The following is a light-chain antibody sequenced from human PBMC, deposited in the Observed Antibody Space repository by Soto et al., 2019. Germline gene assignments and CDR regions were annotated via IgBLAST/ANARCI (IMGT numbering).Light chain of an antibody. CDR1: SGSVSTSYY. CDR2: STN. Sequence: QAVVTQEPSFSVSPGGTVTLTCGLSSGSVSTSYYPSWYQQTPGQAPRTLIYSTNTRSSGVPDRFSGSILGNKAALTITGDQAEDESYYYCVLYMGSGIWVFGGGTKLTVL. J-gene: IGLJ3*02. CDR3: VLYMGSGIWV. V-gene: IGLV8-61*01.